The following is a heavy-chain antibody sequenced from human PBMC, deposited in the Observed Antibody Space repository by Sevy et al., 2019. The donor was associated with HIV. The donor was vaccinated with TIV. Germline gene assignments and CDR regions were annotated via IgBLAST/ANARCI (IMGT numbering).Heavy chain of an antibody. J-gene: IGHJ4*02. CDR2: ISSGSSYV. V-gene: IGHV3-21*01. CDR3: ASPLHYYDSPSAY. CDR1: GFTFSYYN. Sequence: GGSLRRSCAASGFTFSYYNMNWVRQAPGKGLEWVSSISSGSSYVYYADSVKGRFTISRDNAKNSLYLQMNSLRTEDTAVYYCASPLHYYDSPSAYWGQGTQVTVSS. D-gene: IGHD3-22*01.